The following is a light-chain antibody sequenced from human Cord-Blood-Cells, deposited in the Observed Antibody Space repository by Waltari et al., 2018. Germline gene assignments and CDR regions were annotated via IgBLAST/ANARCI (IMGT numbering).Light chain of an antibody. Sequence: DIQMTQSLSPLPALVGARVTITCRASQSISSYLNWYQQKPGKAPKLLIYAASSLQSGVPSRFSGSGSETDFTLTISSLQPEDFATYYCQQSYSTPLFGPGTKVDIK. V-gene: IGKV1-39*01. CDR3: QQSYSTPL. CDR1: QSISSY. J-gene: IGKJ3*01. CDR2: AAS.